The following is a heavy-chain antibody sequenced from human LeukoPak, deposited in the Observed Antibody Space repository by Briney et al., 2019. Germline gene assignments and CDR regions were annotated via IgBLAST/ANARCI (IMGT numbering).Heavy chain of an antibody. D-gene: IGHD1-14*01. V-gene: IGHV3-33*06. J-gene: IGHJ3*02. CDR3: AKELKRYKAFDI. CDR2: IWYDGSNK. CDR1: GFTFSSYG. Sequence: GRSLRLSCAASGFTFSSYGMHWVRQAPGKGLEWVAVIWYDGSNKYYADSVKGRFTISRDNSKNTLYLQMNSLRAEDTAVYYCAKELKRYKAFDIWGQGTMVIVSS.